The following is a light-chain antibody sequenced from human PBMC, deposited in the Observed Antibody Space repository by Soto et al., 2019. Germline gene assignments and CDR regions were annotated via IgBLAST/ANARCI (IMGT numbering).Light chain of an antibody. CDR3: CSYAGRSTFIYV. V-gene: IGLV2-11*01. Sequence: SGLTQPRSVSGSPGQSVTISCTGTSSDVGGYNYVSWYQQHPGKAPKLMIYDVSKRPSGVPDRFSGSNSGNTASLTISGLQAEDEADYYCCSYAGRSTFIYVFGTWTKRTVL. CDR1: SSDVGGYNY. CDR2: DVS. J-gene: IGLJ1*01.